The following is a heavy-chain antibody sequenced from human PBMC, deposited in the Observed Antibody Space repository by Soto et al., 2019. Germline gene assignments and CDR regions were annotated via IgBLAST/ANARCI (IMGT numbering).Heavy chain of an antibody. CDR2: INYRGNT. J-gene: IGHJ4*02. D-gene: IGHD6-13*01. V-gene: IGHV4-39*01. CDR1: GDSINSDNYY. CDR3: ARGVAAAVYDY. Sequence: PSETLSLTCSVSGDSINSDNYYWGWIRQPPGKGLEWIGRINYRGNTYYNPSLKSRVTISVDTSKNQFSLKLSSVTAADTAVYYCARGVAAAVYDYWGQGTLVTVSS.